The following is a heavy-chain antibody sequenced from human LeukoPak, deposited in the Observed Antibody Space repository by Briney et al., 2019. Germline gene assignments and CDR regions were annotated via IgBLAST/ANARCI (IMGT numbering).Heavy chain of an antibody. CDR2: ICPGDSDA. V-gene: IGHV5-51*01. CDR3: ARRSEWLLRHAFDI. D-gene: IGHD3-3*01. J-gene: IGHJ3*02. Sequence: GESLKISCQVSGYSFSTYWIGWVRQMPEKGLEFVGIICPGDSDARHSPSFQGQVTISVDKSISTAYLQWSSLKASDTAIYYCARRSEWLLRHAFDIWGQGTMVTVSS. CDR1: GYSFSTYW.